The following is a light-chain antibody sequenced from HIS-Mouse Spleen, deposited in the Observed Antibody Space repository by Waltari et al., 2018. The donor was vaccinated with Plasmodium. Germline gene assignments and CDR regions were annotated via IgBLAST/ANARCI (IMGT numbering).Light chain of an antibody. Sequence: DIQMTQSPSSLSASVGDRVTITCQARQSISNYLNWYQQKPGKAPKFLIYAASTLQSGVPSSFSGSGSGTDFNLTISSLQPEDFATYYCQQSYSTWTFGQGTKVAIK. J-gene: IGKJ1*01. CDR3: QQSYSTWT. V-gene: IGKV1-39*01. CDR1: QSISNY. CDR2: AAS.